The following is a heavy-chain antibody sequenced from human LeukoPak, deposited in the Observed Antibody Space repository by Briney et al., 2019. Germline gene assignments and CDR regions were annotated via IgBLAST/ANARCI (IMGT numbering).Heavy chain of an antibody. CDR1: GGSFSGYY. CDR2: INHSGST. J-gene: IGHJ5*02. CDR3: ARVLDSSGYYYGFDP. V-gene: IGHV4-34*01. Sequence: SQTLSLTCAVYGGSFSGYYWSWISQHPGNGLEWIGDINHSGSTNYKPSLKSRVTISVDTSKNQFSLKLSSVTAADTAVYYCARVLDSSGYYYGFDPWGQGTLVTVSS. D-gene: IGHD3-22*01.